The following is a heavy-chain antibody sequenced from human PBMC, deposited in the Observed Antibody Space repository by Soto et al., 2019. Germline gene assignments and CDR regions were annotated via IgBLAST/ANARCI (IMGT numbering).Heavy chain of an antibody. Sequence: GASVGGSCKASGYIFTTCAVHWVRQAPGQRLEWMGWINPDKGKTKNSQKLQGRVTITKDTTASTTYKEQSNLRSEDTSVYYCARGDPINMVVVAIDYWGQGALVTVSS. J-gene: IGHJ4*02. V-gene: IGHV1-3*01. CDR1: GYIFTTCA. D-gene: IGHD3-22*01. CDR3: ARGDPINMVVVAIDY. CDR2: INPDKGKT.